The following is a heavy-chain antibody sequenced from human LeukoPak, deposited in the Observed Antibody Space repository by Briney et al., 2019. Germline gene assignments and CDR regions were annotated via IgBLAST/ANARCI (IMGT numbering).Heavy chain of an antibody. D-gene: IGHD1-1*01. J-gene: IGHJ4*02. CDR2: IIPILGIA. V-gene: IGHV1-69*04. CDR1: GGTFSSYT. Sequence: ASVKVSCKASGGTFSSYTISWVRQAPGQGLEWMGRIIPILGIANYAQKFQGRVTITADKSTSTAYMEPSSLRSEDTAVYYCARENEPMQHFDYWGQRTLVTVSS. CDR3: ARENEPMQHFDY.